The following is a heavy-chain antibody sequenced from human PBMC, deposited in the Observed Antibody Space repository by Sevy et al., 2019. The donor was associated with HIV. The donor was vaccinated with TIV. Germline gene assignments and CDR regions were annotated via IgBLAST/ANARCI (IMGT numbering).Heavy chain of an antibody. J-gene: IGHJ6*02. CDR1: GFTFSSYA. CDR3: AKRPSVVVPAAISGMDV. D-gene: IGHD2-2*02. V-gene: IGHV3-23*01. Sequence: GGSLRLSCAASGFTFSSYAMSWVRQAPGKGLEWVSAISGSGGSTYYAYSVKGRFTISRDNSKNTLYLQMNSLRAEDTAVYYCAKRPSVVVPAAISGMDVWGQGTTVTVSS. CDR2: ISGSGGST.